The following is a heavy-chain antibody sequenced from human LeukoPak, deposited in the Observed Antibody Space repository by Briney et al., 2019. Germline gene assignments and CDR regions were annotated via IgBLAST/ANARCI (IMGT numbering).Heavy chain of an antibody. CDR1: GGSFSGYY. CDR3: ARGRRPGYCSSTSCYTGLNNWFDP. Sequence: SETLSLTCAVYGGSFSGYYWSWIRQPPGKGLEWIGEINHSGSTNYNPSLKSRVTISVDTSKNQFSLKLSSVTAADTAVYYCARGRRPGYCSSTSCYTGLNNWFDPWGQGTLVTVSS. D-gene: IGHD2-2*02. V-gene: IGHV4-34*01. J-gene: IGHJ5*02. CDR2: INHSGST.